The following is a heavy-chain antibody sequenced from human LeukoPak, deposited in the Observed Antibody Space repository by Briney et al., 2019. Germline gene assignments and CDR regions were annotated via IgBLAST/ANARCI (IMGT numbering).Heavy chain of an antibody. CDR2: IYTSGST. Sequence: SSETLSLTCTVSGGSISSYYWSWIRQPAGKGLEWIGRIYTSGSTNYNPSLKSRVTMSVDTSKNQFSLKLSSVTVADTAMYYCTRDLDTSGWCNFDYWGQGTLVTVSS. D-gene: IGHD6-19*01. CDR1: GGSISSYY. CDR3: TRDLDTSGWCNFDY. J-gene: IGHJ4*02. V-gene: IGHV4-4*07.